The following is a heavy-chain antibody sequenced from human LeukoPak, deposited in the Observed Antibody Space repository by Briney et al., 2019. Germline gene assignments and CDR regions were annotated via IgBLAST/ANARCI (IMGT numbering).Heavy chain of an antibody. Sequence: GESLKISCKGSGYSFTSYWIGWVRQMPGKALEWLGIIYPGDSDTRYSPSFQGQVTISADKSISTAYLQWSSLKASDTAMYYCARLLFPPPYYFDFWGQGTLVSVSS. V-gene: IGHV5-51*01. CDR2: IYPGDSDT. D-gene: IGHD2/OR15-2a*01. CDR1: GYSFTSYW. CDR3: ARLLFPPPYYFDF. J-gene: IGHJ4*02.